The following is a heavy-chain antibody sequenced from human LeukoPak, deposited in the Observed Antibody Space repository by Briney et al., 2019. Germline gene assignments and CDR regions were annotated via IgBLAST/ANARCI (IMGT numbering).Heavy chain of an antibody. CDR2: IFPGDSDT. CDR3: ATSESQTKFDY. J-gene: IGHJ4*02. D-gene: IGHD1/OR15-1a*01. Sequence: GESLKISRKGSGYLFTTYWIGWVRQMPGKGLEWMGIIFPGDSDTIYSPSFQGQVTISADKSINTAYLQWSSLKASDTAMYYCATSESQTKFDYWGQGTLVTASS. CDR1: GYLFTTYW. V-gene: IGHV5-51*01.